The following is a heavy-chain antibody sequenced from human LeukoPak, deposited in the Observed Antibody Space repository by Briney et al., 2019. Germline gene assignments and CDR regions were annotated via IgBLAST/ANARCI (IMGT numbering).Heavy chain of an antibody. CDR3: ARGLGSSGSSLNY. J-gene: IGHJ4*02. V-gene: IGHV3-13*04. CDR1: GFTFSSYD. Sequence: PGGSLRLSCAASGFTFSSYDMHGVRQATGKGLEWVSAIGTAGDTYYPGSVKGRFTISRENAKNSLYLQMNSLRAGDTAVYYCARGLGSSGSSLNYWGQGTLVTVSS. D-gene: IGHD3-10*01. CDR2: IGTAGDT.